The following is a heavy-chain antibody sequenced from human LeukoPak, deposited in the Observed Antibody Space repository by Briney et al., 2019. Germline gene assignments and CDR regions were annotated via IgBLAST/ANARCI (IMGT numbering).Heavy chain of an antibody. D-gene: IGHD6-13*01. CDR2: ISAYNGNT. CDR3: ARWYSSSWYDNWFDP. Sequence: GASVKVSCKASGYTFTSYGISWVRQAPGQGLEWMGWISAYNGNTNYAQKLQGRVTMTTDTSTSKAYMELRSLRSDDTAVYYCARWYSSSWYDNWFDPWGQGTLVTVSS. CDR1: GYTFTSYG. V-gene: IGHV1-18*01. J-gene: IGHJ5*02.